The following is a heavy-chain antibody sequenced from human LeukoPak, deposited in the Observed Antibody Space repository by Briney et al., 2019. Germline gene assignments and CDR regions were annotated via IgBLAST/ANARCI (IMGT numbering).Heavy chain of an antibody. V-gene: IGHV4-39*07. CDR1: GGSISTSSYY. CDR3: ARETYCTNGVCYLYYYYYYMDV. D-gene: IGHD2-8*01. CDR2: IFYSGST. Sequence: SETLSLTCTVSGGSISTSSYYWGWVRQPPGKGLEWIGNIFYSGSTYYSPSLKSRVTISLDTSRNQFSLKLNSVTAADTAVYYCARETYCTNGVCYLYYYYYYMDVWGKGTTVTVSS. J-gene: IGHJ6*03.